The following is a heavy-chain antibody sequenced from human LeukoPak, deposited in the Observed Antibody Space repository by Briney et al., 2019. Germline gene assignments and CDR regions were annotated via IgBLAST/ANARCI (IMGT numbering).Heavy chain of an antibody. Sequence: GGSLRLSCAASGFSLSTYWMHWVRQAPGKGLVWVSQINPDGSSTDYADSVKGRLTSSRDNAKNTVYLQMNSLRAEDTAVYYCARVGRTPPFNWGQGTLVTVSS. V-gene: IGHV3-74*01. J-gene: IGHJ4*02. CDR3: ARVGRTPPFN. CDR2: INPDGSST. CDR1: GFSLSTYW.